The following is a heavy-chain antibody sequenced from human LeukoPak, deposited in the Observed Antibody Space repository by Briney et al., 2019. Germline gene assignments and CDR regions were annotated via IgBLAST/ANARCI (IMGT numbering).Heavy chain of an antibody. CDR3: ARADGSYYDAFDI. J-gene: IGHJ3*02. CDR2: IYYSGST. CDR1: GGSFSGYY. Sequence: PSETLSLTCAVYGGSFSGYYWSWIRQPPGKGLEWIGSIYYSGSTYYNPSLKSRVTISVDTSKNQFSLKLSSVTAADTAVYYCARADGSYYDAFDIWGQGTMATVSS. D-gene: IGHD1-26*01. V-gene: IGHV4-34*01.